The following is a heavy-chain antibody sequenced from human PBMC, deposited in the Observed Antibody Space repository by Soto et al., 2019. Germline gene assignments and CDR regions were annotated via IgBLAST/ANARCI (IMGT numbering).Heavy chain of an antibody. D-gene: IGHD1-26*01. V-gene: IGHV1-69*01. Sequence: QVQLVQSGAEVRKPGSSVNVSCKASGTTFSTHGIHWVRQAPGQGLEWMGGFVPMFSSSNYAQKFQGRLTIVADESTNSVYMELNSLRVDDSAIYYCARTGGTYYFDHWGQGTLVTVS. J-gene: IGHJ4*02. CDR2: FVPMFSSS. CDR1: GTTFSTHG. CDR3: ARTGGTYYFDH.